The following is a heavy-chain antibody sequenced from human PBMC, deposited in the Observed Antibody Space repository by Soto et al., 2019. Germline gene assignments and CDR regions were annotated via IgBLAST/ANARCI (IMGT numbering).Heavy chain of an antibody. J-gene: IGHJ4*02. CDR2: ISYDGSNK. Sequence: QVQLVESGGGVVQPGRSLRLSCAASGFTFSSYGMHWVRQAPGKGLEWVAVISYDGSNKYYADSVKGRFTISRDNSKNTLYLQMNSLIAEDTAVYYCAKRGDYGDYLYYFDYWGQGTLVTVSS. V-gene: IGHV3-30*18. CDR3: AKRGDYGDYLYYFDY. CDR1: GFTFSSYG. D-gene: IGHD4-17*01.